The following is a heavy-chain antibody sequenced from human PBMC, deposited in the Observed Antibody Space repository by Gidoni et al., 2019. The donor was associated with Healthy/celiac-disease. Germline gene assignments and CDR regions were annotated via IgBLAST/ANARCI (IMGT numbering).Heavy chain of an antibody. D-gene: IGHD3-22*01. CDR1: GFTFSNSW. CDR2: IKSKTDGGTT. J-gene: IGHJ3*02. Sequence: EVQLVESGGGLVKPGGSLRLSCAASGFTFSNSWMSWVRQAPGKGLEWVGRIKSKTDGGTTDYAAPVKGRFTISRDDSKNTLYLQMNSLKTEDTAVYYCTTDLYYYDSSGYYSPGTDAFDIWGQGTMVTVSS. V-gene: IGHV3-15*01. CDR3: TTDLYYYDSSGYYSPGTDAFDI.